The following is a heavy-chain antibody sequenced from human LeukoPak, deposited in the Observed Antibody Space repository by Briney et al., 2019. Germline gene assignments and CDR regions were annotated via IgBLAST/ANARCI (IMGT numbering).Heavy chain of an antibody. CDR3: AKEDH. Sequence: GGSLRLSCAASGFTFSSYGMSWVRQAPGKGLEWVSGISWNSGSIGYADSVKGRFTISRDNAKNSLYLQMNSLRAEDTALYYCAKEDHWGQGTLVTVSS. J-gene: IGHJ4*02. CDR2: ISWNSGSI. V-gene: IGHV3-9*01. CDR1: GFTFSSYG.